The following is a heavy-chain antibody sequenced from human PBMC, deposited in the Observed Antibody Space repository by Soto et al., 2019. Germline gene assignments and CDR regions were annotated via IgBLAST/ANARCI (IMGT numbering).Heavy chain of an antibody. CDR2: INHSGST. CDR3: ARFCSSASCRYFYGMDV. Sequence: QVQLQQWGAGLLKPSETLSLTCAVYGGSFSGYYWTWIRQPPGKGLEWIGDINHSGSTNYNPSLKMRVTIPVDPSKNQISLRLSSVTAADTAMYYCARFCSSASCRYFYGMDVWGQGTTITVSS. V-gene: IGHV4-34*02. CDR1: GGSFSGYY. J-gene: IGHJ6*02. D-gene: IGHD2-2*01.